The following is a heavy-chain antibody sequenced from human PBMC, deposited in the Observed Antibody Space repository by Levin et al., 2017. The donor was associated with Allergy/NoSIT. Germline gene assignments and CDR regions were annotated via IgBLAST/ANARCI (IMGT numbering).Heavy chain of an antibody. CDR2: ISSSSSYI. J-gene: IGHJ4*02. D-gene: IGHD3-10*01. CDR3: AGGDLWVREEDY. V-gene: IGHV3-21*01. Sequence: GGSLRLSCAASGFTFSSYSMNWVRQAPGKGLEWVSSISSSSSYIYYADSVKGRFTISRDNAKNSLYLQMNSLRAEDTAVYYCAGGDLWVREEDYWGQGTLVTVSS. CDR1: GFTFSSYS.